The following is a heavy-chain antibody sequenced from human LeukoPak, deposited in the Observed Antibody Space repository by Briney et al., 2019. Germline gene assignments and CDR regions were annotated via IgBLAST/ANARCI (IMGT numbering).Heavy chain of an antibody. J-gene: IGHJ4*02. CDR2: INHSGST. V-gene: IGHV4-34*01. Sequence: SETLSLTCAVYGGSFSGYYWSWIRQPPGKGLEWIGEINHSGSTNYNPSLKSRVTISVDTSKNQFSLKLSSVTAADTAVYYCARRDGYYDSSGYYSYHPQTTYYFDYWGQGTLVTVSS. CDR1: GGSFSGYY. CDR3: ARRDGYYDSSGYYSYHPQTTYYFDY. D-gene: IGHD3-22*01.